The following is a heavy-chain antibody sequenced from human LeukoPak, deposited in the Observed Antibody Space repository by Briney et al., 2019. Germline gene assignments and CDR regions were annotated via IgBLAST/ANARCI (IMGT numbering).Heavy chain of an antibody. V-gene: IGHV3-33*01. CDR3: ARASWGSGGWYCFDY. CDR1: AFTFSTYG. J-gene: IGHJ4*02. D-gene: IGHD6-13*01. CDR2: IWYDGSIK. Sequence: PGGSLRLSCAASAFTFSTYGMNWVRQAPGKGLEWVAVIWYDGSIKYYADSVKGRFTISRDNPKNTLYLQMNSLRGEDTAVYYCARASWGSGGWYCFDYWGQGTLVTVSS.